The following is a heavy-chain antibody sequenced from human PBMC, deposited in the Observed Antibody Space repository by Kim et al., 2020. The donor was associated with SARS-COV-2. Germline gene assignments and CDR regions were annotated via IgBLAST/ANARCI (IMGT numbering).Heavy chain of an antibody. V-gene: IGHV3-30*18. CDR1: RFTFSSYG. CDR2: ISYDGSNK. D-gene: IGHD6-13*01. J-gene: IGHJ1*01. CDR3: AKADGSWYEYFQH. Sequence: GGSLRLSCAASRFTFSSYGMHWVRQAPGKGLEWVAVISYDGSNKFYADSVKGRFTISRDNSKNTLYLQMNSLRAEDTAVYYCAKADGSWYEYFQHWGRGTLVTVSS.